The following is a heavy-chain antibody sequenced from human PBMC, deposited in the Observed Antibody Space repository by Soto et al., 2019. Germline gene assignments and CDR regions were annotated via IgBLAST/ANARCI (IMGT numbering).Heavy chain of an antibody. J-gene: IGHJ4*02. Sequence: SETLSLTCTVSGGSISSYYWSWIRQPPGKGLEWIGYIYYSGSTNYNPSLKSRVTISVDTSKNQFSLKLSSVTAADTAVYYCAREVRDSSGYHLFDYWGQGTLVTVSS. CDR1: GGSISSYY. V-gene: IGHV4-59*01. D-gene: IGHD3-22*01. CDR2: IYYSGST. CDR3: AREVRDSSGYHLFDY.